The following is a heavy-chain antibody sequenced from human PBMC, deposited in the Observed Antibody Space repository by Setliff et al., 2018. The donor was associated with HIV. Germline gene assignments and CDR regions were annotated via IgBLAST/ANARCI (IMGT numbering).Heavy chain of an antibody. CDR3: ARGSPESFQDSGWYN. CDR1: GGSFSGYY. Sequence: SLTCAVYGGSFSGYYWSWIRQPPGKGLEWIGEINHSGSTNYNPSLKSRVTISVDTSKNQFSLKLSSVTAADTTVYYCARGSPESFQDSGWYNWGQGKLVTVSS. CDR2: INHSGST. V-gene: IGHV4-34*01. J-gene: IGHJ4*02. D-gene: IGHD6-19*01.